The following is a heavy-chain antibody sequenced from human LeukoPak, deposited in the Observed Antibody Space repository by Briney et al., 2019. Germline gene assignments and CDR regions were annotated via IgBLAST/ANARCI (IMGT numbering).Heavy chain of an antibody. Sequence: AGGPLRLSCAASGFTFRSYGMHWVRQAPGKGLEWVAVIWYDGSNKYYADSVKGRFTISRDNSKNTLYLQMNSLRVEDTAVYYCAREGLAVAAYFDYWGQGTLVTVSS. CDR1: GFTFRSYG. J-gene: IGHJ4*02. D-gene: IGHD6-19*01. V-gene: IGHV3-33*01. CDR2: IWYDGSNK. CDR3: AREGLAVAAYFDY.